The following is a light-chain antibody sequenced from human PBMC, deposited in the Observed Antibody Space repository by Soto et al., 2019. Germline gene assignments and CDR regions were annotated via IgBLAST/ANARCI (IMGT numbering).Light chain of an antibody. V-gene: IGKV1-5*03. Sequence: DIQMTQSPSTVSASVGDRVTITCRASQSISSWLAWYQQKPGKAPKLLIYKASSLESGVPSRFSGSGFGTEFTLSISSLQADDFASYYCQQYNYYWTFGQGTKVEVK. CDR1: QSISSW. J-gene: IGKJ1*01. CDR2: KAS. CDR3: QQYNYYWT.